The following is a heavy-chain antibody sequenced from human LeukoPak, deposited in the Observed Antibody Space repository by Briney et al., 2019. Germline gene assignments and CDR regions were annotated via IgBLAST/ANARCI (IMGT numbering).Heavy chain of an antibody. Sequence: PSETLSLTCAVSNGSVSSDGYYWAWIRQSPGKGLEWIGSINFSGNTYYTPSLKSRATISLDTSKNQFSLNLDSVTAADTAVYWCARHTPRLGYYIPNDAFDIWGQGTVVTVSS. CDR1: NGSVSSDGYY. V-gene: IGHV4-39*01. J-gene: IGHJ3*02. CDR3: ARHTPRLGYYIPNDAFDI. CDR2: INFSGNT. D-gene: IGHD3-3*01.